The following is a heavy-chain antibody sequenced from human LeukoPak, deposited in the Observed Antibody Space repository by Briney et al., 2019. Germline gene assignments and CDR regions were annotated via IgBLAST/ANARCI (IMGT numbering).Heavy chain of an antibody. J-gene: IGHJ4*02. CDR2: IYSGGST. Sequence: GGSLRLSCAASGFTVSSNYMSWVRQAPGKGLEWVSVIYSGGSTYHADSVKGRFTISRDNSKNTLYLQMNSLRAEDTAVYYCARDLTWAPDYWGQGTLVTVSS. V-gene: IGHV3-53*01. CDR1: GFTVSSNY. CDR3: ARDLTWAPDY.